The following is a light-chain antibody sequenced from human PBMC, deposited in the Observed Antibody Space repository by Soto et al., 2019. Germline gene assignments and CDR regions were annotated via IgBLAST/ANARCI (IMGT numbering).Light chain of an antibody. V-gene: IGLV2-14*03. CDR3: GSYTASSTLV. Sequence: QSALTQPASVSGSPGQSITISCTGTSSDVGGYSHVSWYQHHPGKAPKLIIYHVTTRPSGISNRFSASKSGNTASLTISRLQAEDEADYYCGSYTASSTLVFGTGTKLTVL. J-gene: IGLJ1*01. CDR2: HVT. CDR1: SSDVGGYSH.